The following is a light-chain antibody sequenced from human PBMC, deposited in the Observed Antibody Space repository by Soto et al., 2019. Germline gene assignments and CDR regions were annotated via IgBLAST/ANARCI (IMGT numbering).Light chain of an antibody. Sequence: EIVMTQSPGTLSVSPGERATLSCRASQSISNNLAWYQHNPGQSPRLLIYGASIRATGIPDRFSGSGSGTEFTLTISSLQPDDFATYYCQQYNSYSLTFGGGTKVEIK. CDR2: GAS. CDR3: QQYNSYSLT. J-gene: IGKJ4*01. V-gene: IGKV3-15*01. CDR1: QSISNN.